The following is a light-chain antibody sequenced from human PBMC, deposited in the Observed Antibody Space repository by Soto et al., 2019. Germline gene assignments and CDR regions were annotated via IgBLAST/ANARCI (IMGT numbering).Light chain of an antibody. CDR2: KAS. CDR3: QQYNSYPVT. J-gene: IGKJ1*01. V-gene: IGKV1-5*03. Sequence: DIQMTQSPSTLSASEGDRVTITCRASQSISSWLAWYQQKPGKAPKLLIYKASSLESGVPSRFSGSGSGTEFTLTISSLQPDDFATYYCQQYNSYPVTFGQGTKVEIK. CDR1: QSISSW.